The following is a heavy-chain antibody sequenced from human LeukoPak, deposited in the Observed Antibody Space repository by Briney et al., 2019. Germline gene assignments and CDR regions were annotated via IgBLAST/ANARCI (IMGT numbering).Heavy chain of an antibody. J-gene: IGHJ5*02. CDR3: IVFGDSNH. CDR1: GFTGSHNY. D-gene: IGHD4-17*01. V-gene: IGHV3-53*01. Sequence: GGSLRLSCAASGFTGSHNYMSWVRQAPGKGLEWVSATHSSGGTYYADSVRGRFTISRDTSKNTLYLQINSLSVEDTAVYYCIVFGDSNHWGQGTLVTVSS. CDR2: THSSGGT.